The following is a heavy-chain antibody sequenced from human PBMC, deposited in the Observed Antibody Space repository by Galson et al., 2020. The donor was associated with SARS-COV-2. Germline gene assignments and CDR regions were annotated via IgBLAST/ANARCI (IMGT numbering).Heavy chain of an antibody. J-gene: IGHJ6*03. D-gene: IGHD3-10*01. CDR3: ARGGRGSEIYYSYYMDV. Sequence: GGSLRLSCAASEFTFDDYAMSWVRQAPGKGLEWVSGINWNGASTGYADSVKGRFTISRDSAKNSLYLQMNSLRAEDTAFYYCARGGRGSEIYYSYYMDVWGKGTTVIVSS. CDR2: INWNGAST. CDR1: EFTFDDYA. V-gene: IGHV3-20*04.